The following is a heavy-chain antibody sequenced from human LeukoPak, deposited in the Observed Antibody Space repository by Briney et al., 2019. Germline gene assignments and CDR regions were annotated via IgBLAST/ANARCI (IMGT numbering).Heavy chain of an antibody. V-gene: IGHV3-74*01. Sequence: GGSLRLSCAASGFTFSSYWMYWVRQAPGKGLVWVSRINSDGSSTTYADSVKGRFTISRDNAKSTLFLQMNSLRAEDTAVYYCARVIWGLSMDYFDYWGQGALVTVSS. CDR1: GFTFSSYW. CDR3: ARVIWGLSMDYFDY. CDR2: INSDGSST. D-gene: IGHD7-27*01. J-gene: IGHJ4*02.